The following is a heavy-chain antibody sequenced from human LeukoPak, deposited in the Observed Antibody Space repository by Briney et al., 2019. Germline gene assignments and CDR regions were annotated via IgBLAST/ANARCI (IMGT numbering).Heavy chain of an antibody. CDR1: GGSFSGYY. CDR2: VNHSGST. Sequence: SETLSLTCAVYGGSFSGYYWSWIRQPPGKGLEWIGEVNHSGSTNYNPSLKSRVTISVDTCKNQFSLKLSSVTAADTAVYYCARGGGYCSGGSCYDDYWGQGTLVTVSS. V-gene: IGHV4-34*01. D-gene: IGHD2-15*01. CDR3: ARGGGYCSGGSCYDDY. J-gene: IGHJ4*02.